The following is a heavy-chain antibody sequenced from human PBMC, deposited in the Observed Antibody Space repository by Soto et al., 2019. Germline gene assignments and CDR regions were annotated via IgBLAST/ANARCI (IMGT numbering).Heavy chain of an antibody. D-gene: IGHD5-12*01. J-gene: IGHJ5*02. Sequence: SQTLSLTCAISGDSVSSNTASWNWIRQSPSRGLEWLGRTYFRSKWYNDYAVSVKSRIIINPDTSNNQFSLQLNSVTPEDTAVYFCARGDNLGPKTGYAFDPWGQGIMVTVSS. CDR3: ARGDNLGPKTGYAFDP. CDR2: TYFRSKWYN. V-gene: IGHV6-1*01. CDR1: GDSVSSNTAS.